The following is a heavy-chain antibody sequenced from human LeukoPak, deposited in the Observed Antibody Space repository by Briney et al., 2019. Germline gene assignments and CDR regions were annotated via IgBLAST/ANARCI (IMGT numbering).Heavy chain of an antibody. J-gene: IGHJ4*02. Sequence: GGSLRLSCAASGFTFSSYAMSWVRQAPGKGLEWVSVISNSAGSTFYADSVKGRFTISRDNSKNTLYLQMNSLRAEDTAVYYCARRASGSGTSLYYFDYWGQGTLVTVSS. CDR3: ARRASGSGTSLYYFDY. CDR1: GFTFSSYA. V-gene: IGHV3-23*01. CDR2: ISNSAGST. D-gene: IGHD3-10*01.